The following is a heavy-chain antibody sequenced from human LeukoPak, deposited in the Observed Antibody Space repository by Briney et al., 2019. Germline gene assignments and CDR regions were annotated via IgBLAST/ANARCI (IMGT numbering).Heavy chain of an antibody. Sequence: SQTLSLTCAVSGGSISSGGYSWRWIRQPPGKGLEWIGYIYHGGSTYYNPSLKSRVTISVDRSKNQFSLKLSSVTAADTAVYYCARGTVTTNFDYWGQGTLVTVSS. CDR3: ARGTVTTNFDY. V-gene: IGHV4-30-2*01. D-gene: IGHD4-11*01. CDR1: GGSISSGGYS. J-gene: IGHJ4*02. CDR2: IYHGGST.